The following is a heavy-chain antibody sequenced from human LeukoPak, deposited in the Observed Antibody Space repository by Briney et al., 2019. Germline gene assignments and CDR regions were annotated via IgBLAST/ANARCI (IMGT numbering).Heavy chain of an antibody. CDR3: ARLREIPVFGVVTKSTSYFDY. Sequence: GGSLRLSCAASGFTFSSYAMSWVRQAPGKGLEWVSDISGSGGSTYYADSVKGRFTISRDKSKSTLYLQMNSLRAEDTAVYYCARLREIPVFGVVTKSTSYFDYWGQGTLVTVSS. CDR2: ISGSGGST. V-gene: IGHV3-23*01. D-gene: IGHD3-3*01. J-gene: IGHJ4*02. CDR1: GFTFSSYA.